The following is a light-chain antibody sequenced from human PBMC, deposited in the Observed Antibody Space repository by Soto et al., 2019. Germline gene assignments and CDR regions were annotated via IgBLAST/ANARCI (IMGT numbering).Light chain of an antibody. CDR2: GTS. V-gene: IGLV1-40*01. CDR1: ASNIGANYD. Sequence: QSVLTQPPSVSGAPGQRVTISCTGGASNIGANYDVHWYQQLPGTAPKLLIYGTSNRPSGVPDRFSGSKSGNTASLTVSGLQAEDEADYYCSSYAGSNNKVFGTGTKLTVL. J-gene: IGLJ1*01. CDR3: SSYAGSNNKV.